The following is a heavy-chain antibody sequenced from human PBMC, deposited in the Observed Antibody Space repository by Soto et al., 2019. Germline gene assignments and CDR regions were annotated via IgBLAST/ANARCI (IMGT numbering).Heavy chain of an antibody. V-gene: IGHV4-4*02. CDR1: GGSISSSNW. J-gene: IGHJ6*02. D-gene: IGHD3-16*01. CDR3: ARVGGGYYYGMDV. CDR2: IYHSGST. Sequence: QVQLQESGPGLVKPSGTLSLTCAVSGGSISSSNWWSWVRQPPGKGLEWIGEIYHSGSTNYNPSLKSRVTISVDESKNPFSLKLSSGNAADTAVYYCARVGGGYYYGMDVWGQGTTVTVSS.